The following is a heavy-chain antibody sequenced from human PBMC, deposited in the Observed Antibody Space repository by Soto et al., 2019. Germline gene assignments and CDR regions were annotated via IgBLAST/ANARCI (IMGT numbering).Heavy chain of an antibody. CDR1: GFSLSTSGVG. D-gene: IGHD5-12*01. V-gene: IGHV2-5*02. Sequence: QITLKESGPTLVKPTQTLTLTCTFSGFSLSTSGVGVGWIRQPPGKALEGLALIYWDDDNRYSPSLKSRPTINKDTSKNRVVLTMTNMDPVDTATSYCAHSRRLSGYEYYYSYSGMDVWGQGTTVTVSS. CDR3: AHSRRLSGYEYYYSYSGMDV. CDR2: IYWDDDN. J-gene: IGHJ6*02.